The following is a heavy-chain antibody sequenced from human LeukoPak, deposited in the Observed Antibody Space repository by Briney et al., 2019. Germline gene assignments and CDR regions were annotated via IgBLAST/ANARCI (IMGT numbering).Heavy chain of an antibody. Sequence: GGSLRLSCEASGFTFNTYWIHWVRQAPGKGLVWVSRVNEDGSETNYADSVKGRLTISRDNAKNTAYLEMNSLRAEDTAVYCCARAKPADFDLWGRGTLLTVSS. CDR2: VNEDGSET. J-gene: IGHJ2*01. CDR3: ARAKPADFDL. V-gene: IGHV3-74*01. CDR1: GFTFNTYW.